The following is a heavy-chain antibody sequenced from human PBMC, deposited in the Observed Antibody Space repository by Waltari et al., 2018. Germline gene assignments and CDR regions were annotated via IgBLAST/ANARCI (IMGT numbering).Heavy chain of an antibody. D-gene: IGHD2-2*01. V-gene: IGHV4-59*01. CDR1: GGSIRSYY. CDR2: IYYTGST. J-gene: IGHJ6*02. Sequence: QVQLQESGPGLVKPSETLSLTCTVYGGSIRSYYWSWVRQPPGKGLEWIGYIYYTGSTNYDPSLESRVTLSLYVSKNQFSLKLRSVTAADTALYYCIGTTRDVDVWGQGTTVTVSS. CDR3: IGTTRDVDV.